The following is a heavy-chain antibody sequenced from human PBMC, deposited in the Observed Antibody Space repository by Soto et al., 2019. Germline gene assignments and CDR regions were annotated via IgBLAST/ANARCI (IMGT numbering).Heavy chain of an antibody. V-gene: IGHV3-9*01. CDR2: ISWNSGII. D-gene: IGHD3-9*01. Sequence: EVQLVESGGGLVQPGRSLRLSCAASGFTFDDYAMHWVRQAPGKGLEWVSGISWNSGIIIYADSVKGRFTISRDNAKNSLYLQMNSLRAEDTDLYYCAKGRSLTVLDYWGQGTLVTVSS. J-gene: IGHJ4*02. CDR1: GFTFDDYA. CDR3: AKGRSLTVLDY.